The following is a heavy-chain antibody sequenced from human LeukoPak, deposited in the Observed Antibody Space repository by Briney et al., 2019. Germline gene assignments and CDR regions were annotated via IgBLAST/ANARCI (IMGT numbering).Heavy chain of an antibody. V-gene: IGHV3-30*18. CDR2: ISYDGSNK. J-gene: IGHJ4*02. CDR1: GFTFSSYG. CDR3: AKFVEMATIGSDY. Sequence: GGSLRLSCAASGFTFSSYGMSWVRQAPGKGLEWVAVISYDGSNKYYADSVKGRFTISRDNSKNTLYLQMNSLRAEDTAVYYCAKFVEMATIGSDYWGQGTLVTVSS. D-gene: IGHD5-24*01.